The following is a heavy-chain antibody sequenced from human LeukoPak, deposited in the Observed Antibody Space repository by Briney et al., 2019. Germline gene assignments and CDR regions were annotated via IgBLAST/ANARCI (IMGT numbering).Heavy chain of an antibody. Sequence: GGALRLSCAASGFTFSSYDMTWVRQAPGRGLEWVSSIRPSGDNTYYGDFVKGRFTVSRDNSKNTVYLEMNNMRVDDTAVYYCARVAGWHWFDPWGQGTLVTVSS. CDR3: ARVAGWHWFDP. J-gene: IGHJ5*02. V-gene: IGHV3-23*01. D-gene: IGHD6-19*01. CDR2: IRPSGDNT. CDR1: GFTFSSYD.